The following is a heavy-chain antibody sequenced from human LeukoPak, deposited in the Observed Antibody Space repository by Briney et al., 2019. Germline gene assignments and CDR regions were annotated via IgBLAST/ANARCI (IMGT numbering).Heavy chain of an antibody. CDR1: GFTFSNYA. Sequence: GGSLRLSCAASGFTFSNYAMGWVRQAPGKGLEWVSTISGSGGSTYYADSVKGRFTISRDNSKNTLYLQMNSLRADDAAVYYCAKRGDSSGWSQYDYWGQGTLVTVSS. V-gene: IGHV3-23*01. CDR2: ISGSGGST. D-gene: IGHD6-19*01. CDR3: AKRGDSSGWSQYDY. J-gene: IGHJ4*02.